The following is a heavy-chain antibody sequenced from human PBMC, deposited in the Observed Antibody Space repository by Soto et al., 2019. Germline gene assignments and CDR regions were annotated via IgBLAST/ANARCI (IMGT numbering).Heavy chain of an antibody. CDR2: IDPSDSYT. CDR1: GYSFTSYW. V-gene: IGHV5-10-1*01. J-gene: IGHJ6*02. CDR3: AGLEYAAAGRDDGMDV. D-gene: IGHD6-13*01. Sequence: GESLKISCKGSGYSFTSYWISWVRQMPGKGLEWMGRIDPSDSYTNYSPSFQGHVTIPADKSISTAYLQWSSLKASDTAMYYCAGLEYAAAGRDDGMDVWGQGTTVTVSS.